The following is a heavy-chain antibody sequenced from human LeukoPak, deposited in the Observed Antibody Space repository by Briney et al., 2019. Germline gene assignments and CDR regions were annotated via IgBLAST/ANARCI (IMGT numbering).Heavy chain of an antibody. CDR2: IYHSGST. CDR3: ASSVTRPYFDY. J-gene: IGHJ4*02. Sequence: PETLSLTCAVSGYSISSGYYWGWIRQPPGKGLEWIGSIYHSGSTNYNPSLKSRVTISVDTSKNQFSLKLSSVTAADTAVYYCASSVTRPYFDYWGQGTLVTVSS. D-gene: IGHD2-21*02. CDR1: GYSISSGYY. V-gene: IGHV4-38-2*01.